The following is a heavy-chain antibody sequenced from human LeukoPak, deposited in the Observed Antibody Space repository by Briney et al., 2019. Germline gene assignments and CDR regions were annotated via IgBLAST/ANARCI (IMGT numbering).Heavy chain of an antibody. J-gene: IGHJ3*02. CDR2: ISGSGGST. CDR3: AKDPGGGVLGWFHDAFDI. Sequence: GGSLSLSCAASGFTFSSYAMSWVRQAPGKGLEWVSAISGSGGSTYYADSVKGRFTISRDNSKNTLYLQMNSLRAEDTAVYYCAKDPGGGVLGWFHDAFDIWGQGTMVTVSS. CDR1: GFTFSSYA. D-gene: IGHD3-3*01. V-gene: IGHV3-23*01.